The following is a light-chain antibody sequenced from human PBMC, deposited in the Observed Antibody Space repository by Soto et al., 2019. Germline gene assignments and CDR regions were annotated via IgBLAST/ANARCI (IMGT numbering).Light chain of an antibody. V-gene: IGKV3-20*01. Sequence: EIVLTQSPGTLSLSPGERATLSCRASQSVSSSDLAWYQKKPGQAPRLLIFCSSNRATCIPDSFSGSGSGTDFTLTISRLEPEDFAVYYCQQYDGSLWTFGQGNKVEIK. CDR2: CSS. CDR3: QQYDGSLWT. CDR1: QSVSSSD. J-gene: IGKJ1*01.